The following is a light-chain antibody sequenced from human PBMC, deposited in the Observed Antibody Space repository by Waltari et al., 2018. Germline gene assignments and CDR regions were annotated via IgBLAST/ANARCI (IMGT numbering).Light chain of an antibody. CDR2: AAS. Sequence: QLTQSPAALSASVGERVTITCRASQNIYSNLAWYQQKPGKAPKLLIYAASSLQSGIPSRFSGSGSGTDFTLTISSLQPEDSAAYYCQHYYDNPPYSFGQGTKVEIK. V-gene: IGKV1-6*01. CDR1: QNIYSN. J-gene: IGKJ2*03. CDR3: QHYYDNPPYS.